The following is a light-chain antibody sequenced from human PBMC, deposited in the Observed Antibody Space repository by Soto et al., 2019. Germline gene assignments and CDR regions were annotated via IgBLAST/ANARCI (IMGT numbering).Light chain of an antibody. J-gene: IGLJ3*02. Sequence: QSALTQPASVSGSPGQSITISCTGTSSDVGGYNYVSWYQHKPGKAPRLLIYEVDHRPSGISPRFSGSKSGNTASLTISGLQTDDEADYYCSSYTVINTAVFGGGTKVTVL. V-gene: IGLV2-14*01. CDR3: SSYTVINTAV. CDR2: EVD. CDR1: SSDVGGYNY.